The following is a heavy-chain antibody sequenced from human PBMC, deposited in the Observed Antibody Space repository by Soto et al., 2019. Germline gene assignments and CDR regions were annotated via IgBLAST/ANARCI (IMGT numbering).Heavy chain of an antibody. D-gene: IGHD2-21*02. V-gene: IGHV1-69*01. CDR1: GGTFSSYA. Sequence: QVQLVQSGAEVKKPGSSVKVSCKASGGTFSSYAISWVRQAPGQGLEWMGGIFPIFGTANYAQKFQGRVTITADESTSTAYMELSSLRSEDTAVYYCARSDCGGDCYSYYYYYGMDVWGQGTTVTVSS. J-gene: IGHJ6*02. CDR3: ARSDCGGDCYSYYYYYGMDV. CDR2: IFPIFGTA.